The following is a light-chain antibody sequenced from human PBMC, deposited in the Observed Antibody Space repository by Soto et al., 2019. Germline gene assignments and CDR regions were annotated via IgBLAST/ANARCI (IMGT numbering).Light chain of an antibody. J-gene: IGLJ3*02. CDR2: GTT. CDR3: QSYDTSLSGAWV. CDR1: PSNIGAGFD. V-gene: IGLV1-40*01. Sequence: QSVLTQPPSVSGAPGQRITISCTGSPSNIGAGFDVHWYQQFPGTAPKLLIYGTTSRPSGVPDRFSGSQSGTSASLAITGRRAGDEADYYCQSYDTSLSGAWVFGGGTKLTVL.